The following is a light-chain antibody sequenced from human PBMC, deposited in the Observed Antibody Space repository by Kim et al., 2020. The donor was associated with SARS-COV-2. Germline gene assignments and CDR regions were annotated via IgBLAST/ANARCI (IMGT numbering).Light chain of an antibody. Sequence: GDRVTITCRASQSVNSWLAWYQQKPGKAPKLLIYMASTLETGVPSRFSGSGSETEFTLTISSLQPDDSATYYCQQYHTDSRTFGQGTKVDIK. CDR3: QQYHTDSRT. CDR1: QSVNSW. CDR2: MAS. J-gene: IGKJ1*01. V-gene: IGKV1-5*03.